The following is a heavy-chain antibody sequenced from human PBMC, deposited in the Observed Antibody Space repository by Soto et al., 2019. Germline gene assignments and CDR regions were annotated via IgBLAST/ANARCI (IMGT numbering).Heavy chain of an antibody. D-gene: IGHD2-2*01. V-gene: IGHV3-15*01. CDR1: GFTYTDAW. Sequence: EVQLGESGGGLVKPGGSLRLSCAASGFTYTDAWMSWVRQAPGKGLEWDGRIKSKTDGGTTDYAAPVKGRFTISRDDSENTLYLQMNSLKTEDTAIYYCSTTVIGYCSSARCYAGDYWGQGTLVTVSS. J-gene: IGHJ4*02. CDR3: STTVIGYCSSARCYAGDY. CDR2: IKSKTDGGTT.